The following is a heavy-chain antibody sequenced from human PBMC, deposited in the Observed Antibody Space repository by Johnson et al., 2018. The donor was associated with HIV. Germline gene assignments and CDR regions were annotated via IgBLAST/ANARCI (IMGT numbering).Heavy chain of an antibody. D-gene: IGHD3-22*01. V-gene: IGHV3-30-3*02. CDR1: GFTFSSYA. CDR3: ASCESDSSGRGAFDI. CDR2: ISYDGSNN. Sequence: QEQLVESGGGVVQPGGSLRLSCAASGFTFSSYAMHWVRQAPGKGLEWVAVISYDGSNNYYADSVKGRFTISRDNSKNTLYLQMNSLRAEDTAVYYCASCESDSSGRGAFDIWGQGTMVTVSS. J-gene: IGHJ3*02.